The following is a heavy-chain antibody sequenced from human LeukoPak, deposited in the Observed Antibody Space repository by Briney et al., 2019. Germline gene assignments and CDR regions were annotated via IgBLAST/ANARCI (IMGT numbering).Heavy chain of an antibody. V-gene: IGHV4-4*09. CDR3: ASTRRAAVAGRFDS. CDR1: GASMSSNY. CDR2: IYHSGNT. J-gene: IGHJ4*02. Sequence: SETLSLTCTVSGASMSSNYWSWIRQPPGKGLEWIGYIYHSGNTNYSPSLESRVTMSVDESKNQFSLMVHFVSAADTAVYYCASTRRAAVAGRFDSWGKGTLVTVST. D-gene: IGHD6-19*01.